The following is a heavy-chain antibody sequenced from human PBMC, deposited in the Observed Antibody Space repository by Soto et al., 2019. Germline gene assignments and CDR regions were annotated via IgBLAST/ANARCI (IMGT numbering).Heavy chain of an antibody. CDR3: ARDRIIGTNYSDY. CDR1: SGSINSFY. V-gene: IGHV4-4*07. Sequence: SETLSLTCTVSSGSINSFYWSWIRQPAGKGLEWIGRIHSSGTTNYNPSLKSRVTMSVDTSRNQFSLKLTSVTAADTAVYYCARDRIIGTNYSDYWGQGVLVTVSS. CDR2: IHSSGTT. D-gene: IGHD1-7*01. J-gene: IGHJ4*02.